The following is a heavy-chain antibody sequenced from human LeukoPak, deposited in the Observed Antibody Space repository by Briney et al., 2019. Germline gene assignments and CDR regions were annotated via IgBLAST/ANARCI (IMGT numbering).Heavy chain of an antibody. CDR2: IKQDGSEK. V-gene: IGHV3-7*01. CDR1: GFTFSSYW. D-gene: IGHD3-3*01. CDR3: ARDDTRPCYDFWSGSEKFDY. J-gene: IGHJ4*02. Sequence: GGSLRLSCAASGFTFSSYWMSWVRQAPGKGLEWVANIKQDGSEKYYVDSVKGRFTISRDNAKNSLYLQMNSLRAEDTAVYYCARDDTRPCYDFWSGSEKFDYWGQGTLVTVSS.